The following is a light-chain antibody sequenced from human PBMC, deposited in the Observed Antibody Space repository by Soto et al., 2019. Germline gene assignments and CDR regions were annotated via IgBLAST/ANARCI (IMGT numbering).Light chain of an antibody. J-gene: IGKJ1*01. CDR1: QTISSW. CDR2: KAS. CDR3: QHYNSYSEA. Sequence: DIQITQSPSTLSGSVGDRVTITCPASQTISSWLAWYQQKPGKAPKLLIYKASTLKSGVPSRFSGSGSGTEFTLTISSLQPDDFATYYCQHYNSYSEAFGQGTKVDIK. V-gene: IGKV1-5*03.